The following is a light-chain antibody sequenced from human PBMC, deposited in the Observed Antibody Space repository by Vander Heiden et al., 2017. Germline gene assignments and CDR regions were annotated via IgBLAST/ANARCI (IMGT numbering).Light chain of an antibody. Sequence: QSVLTQPPSASGTPWQRVTIPCSGSSSNIGANIVNWYQQLPGTAPKLRIYSNNERPSGVPDRFSGSKSGTSASLAISGRQSEDEADYYCASWDDSLNGVVFGGGTKLTVL. CDR1: SSNIGANI. CDR2: SNN. J-gene: IGLJ2*01. V-gene: IGLV1-44*01. CDR3: ASWDDSLNGVV.